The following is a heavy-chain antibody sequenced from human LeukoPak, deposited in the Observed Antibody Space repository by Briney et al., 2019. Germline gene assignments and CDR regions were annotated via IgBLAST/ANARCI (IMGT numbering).Heavy chain of an antibody. CDR1: GYTFTSYG. D-gene: IGHD3-22*01. CDR2: IIPILGIA. V-gene: IGHV1-69*04. J-gene: IGHJ4*02. CDR3: ARDNYYDSSGYYD. Sequence: SVKVSCKASGYTFTSYGISWVRQAPGQGLEWMGRIIPILGIANYAQKFQGRVTITADKSTSTAYMELSSLRSEDTAVYYCARDNYYDSSGYYDWGQGTLVTVSS.